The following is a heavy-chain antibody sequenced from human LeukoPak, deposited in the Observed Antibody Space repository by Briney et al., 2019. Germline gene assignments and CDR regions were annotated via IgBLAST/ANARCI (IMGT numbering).Heavy chain of an antibody. V-gene: IGHV3-23*01. D-gene: IGHD6-13*01. CDR3: AKSGSSTWYYFDY. J-gene: IGHJ4*02. CDR2: ISSSGGNT. CDR1: GFSFSSYA. Sequence: PGGSLRLSCAASGFSFSSYAMSWVRQAPGKGLEWVSTISSSGGNTYYADSVKGRFTISRDNSESTFYLQMSSLRAEDTAVYYCAKSGSSTWYYFDYWGQGTLVTVSS.